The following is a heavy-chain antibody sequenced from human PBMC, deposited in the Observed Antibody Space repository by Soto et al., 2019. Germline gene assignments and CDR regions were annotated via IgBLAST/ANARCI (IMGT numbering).Heavy chain of an antibody. CDR2: IYWDDDK. Sequence: QITLKESGPTLVKPTQTLTLTCTFSGFSLSTSGVGVGWIRQPPGKALEWLALIYWDDDKRYSPSLKSRLTITKDTSKNQVVLTMTNMDPVDTATYYCAHSKGYYDILTGYYSDIVWFDPWGQGTLVTVSS. CDR3: AHSKGYYDILTGYYSDIVWFDP. D-gene: IGHD3-9*01. J-gene: IGHJ5*02. V-gene: IGHV2-5*02. CDR1: GFSLSTSGVG.